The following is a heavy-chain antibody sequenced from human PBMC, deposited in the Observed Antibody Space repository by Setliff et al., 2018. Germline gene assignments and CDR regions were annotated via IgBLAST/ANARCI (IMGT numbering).Heavy chain of an antibody. J-gene: IGHJ4*01. CDR2: IYSSGST. Sequence: SETLSLTCTVSGGSISSGDYYWSWIRQPPGKGLEWIGYIYSSGSTYSNPSLKSPVSITIDTSKNQFSLKLSSVTAADTSVYYCARESRYYYDNLGTLDYWGQGTLVTVSS. V-gene: IGHV4-30-4*08. D-gene: IGHD3-22*01. CDR3: ARESRYYYDNLGTLDY. CDR1: GGSISSGDYY.